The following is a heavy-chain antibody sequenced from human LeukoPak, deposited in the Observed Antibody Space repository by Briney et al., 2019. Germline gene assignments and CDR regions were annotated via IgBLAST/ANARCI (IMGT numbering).Heavy chain of an antibody. CDR1: GGYISSSNYY. Sequence: SETLSLTCSVSGGYISSSNYYWGWFRQPPGKGLEWIVSIYYSGSTYNNPPLKSRFTMSLDTSRNQFSLKLTSVTAAYTALYFCARHLFLAGRHDYVWGNDPSFNWFDPWGQGTLVTVSS. D-gene: IGHD3-16*01. J-gene: IGHJ5*02. CDR3: ARHLFLAGRHDYVWGNDPSFNWFDP. V-gene: IGHV4-39*01. CDR2: IYYSGST.